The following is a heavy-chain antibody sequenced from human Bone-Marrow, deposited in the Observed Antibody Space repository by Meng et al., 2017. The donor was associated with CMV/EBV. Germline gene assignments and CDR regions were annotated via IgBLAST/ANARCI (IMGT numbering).Heavy chain of an antibody. Sequence: SLKISCAASGFSFYDYAMHWVRQAPGKGQEWVAGISWNSSSYCYADSVKGRFTISRDNAKTSLYLQMNSLRPEDTAWYFCAKDSHGAYYSGSGSYYEDWGQGTQVTVSS. CDR2: ISWNSSSY. J-gene: IGHJ4*02. V-gene: IGHV3-9*01. D-gene: IGHD3-10*01. CDR1: GFSFYDYA. CDR3: AKDSHGAYYSGSGSYYED.